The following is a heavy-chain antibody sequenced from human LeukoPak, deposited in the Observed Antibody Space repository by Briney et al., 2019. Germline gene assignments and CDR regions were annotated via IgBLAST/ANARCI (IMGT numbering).Heavy chain of an antibody. CDR2: IYYSGSI. CDR1: GHSISSYC. CDR3: ARVYDSSGYYVY. V-gene: IGHV4-59*01. Sequence: SETLSLTCTVTGHSISSYCWSWIRPLPGTGLEWIGYIYYSGSINYYLSLNSRITISVDASKDHFSLKLSYVSAGDTAVCYCARVYDSSGYYVYWGQGTLVTVSS. J-gene: IGHJ4*02. D-gene: IGHD3-22*01.